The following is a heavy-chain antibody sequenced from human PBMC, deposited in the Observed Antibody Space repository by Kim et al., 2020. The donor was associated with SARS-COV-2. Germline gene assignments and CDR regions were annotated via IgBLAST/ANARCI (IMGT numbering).Heavy chain of an antibody. Sequence: ASVKVSCKASGYTFTSYDINWVRQATGQGLEWMGWMNPNSGNTGYAQKFQGRVTMTRNTSISTAYMELSSLRSEDTAVYYCARVGYCSSTSCYQNFYWFDPWGQGTLVTVSS. J-gene: IGHJ5*02. CDR3: ARVGYCSSTSCYQNFYWFDP. CDR2: MNPNSGNT. CDR1: GYTFTSYD. D-gene: IGHD2-2*01. V-gene: IGHV1-8*01.